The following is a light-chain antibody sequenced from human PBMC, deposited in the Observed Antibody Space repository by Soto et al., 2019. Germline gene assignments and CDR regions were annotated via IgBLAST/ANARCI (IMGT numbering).Light chain of an antibody. CDR2: GAS. Sequence: EIVMTQSPATLSVSVGERATLSCRASHSVSSKLAWYQQKPGQAPRLLIYGASTRATGIPARFSGSGSGTECALASSGLQSEDFAVYYWQQYNDWPPQLTFGGGTKVEIK. CDR3: QQYNDWPPQLT. J-gene: IGKJ4*01. CDR1: HSVSSK. V-gene: IGKV3-15*01.